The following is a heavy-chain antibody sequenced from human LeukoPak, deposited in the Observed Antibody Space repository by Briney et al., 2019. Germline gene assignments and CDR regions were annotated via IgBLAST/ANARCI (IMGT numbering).Heavy chain of an antibody. CDR3: ARDPYSGNYGPYYYYYMDV. Sequence: SGGSLRLSCAASGFTFSSYNMNWVRQAPGKGLEWLSSITRNSNYIYYADSVKGRFTISRDNGKSSLFLQMDSLRAEDTAIYFCARDPYSGNYGPYYYYYMDVWGKGTTVTVSS. CDR1: GFTFSSYN. V-gene: IGHV3-21*01. J-gene: IGHJ6*03. CDR2: ITRNSNYI. D-gene: IGHD3-3*01.